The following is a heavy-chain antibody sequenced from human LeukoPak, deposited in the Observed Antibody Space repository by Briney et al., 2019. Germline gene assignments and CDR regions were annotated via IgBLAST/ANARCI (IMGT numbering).Heavy chain of an antibody. CDR2: IWYDGINK. Sequence: RRSLRLSCATSGFNFSSHGMHWVRQAPGKGLEWVAVIWYDGINKYYGDSVKGRFTISRDNSKNTVYLQMNSLRAEDTAVYYCASRGGRYCSSTSCFDLDYWGQGTLVTVSS. V-gene: IGHV3-33*01. CDR3: ASRGGRYCSSTSCFDLDY. J-gene: IGHJ4*02. D-gene: IGHD2-2*01. CDR1: GFNFSSHG.